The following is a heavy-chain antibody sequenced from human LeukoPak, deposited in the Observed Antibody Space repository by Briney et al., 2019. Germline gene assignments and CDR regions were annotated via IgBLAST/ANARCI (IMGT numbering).Heavy chain of an antibody. CDR1: GFTFSSDG. D-gene: IGHD3-22*01. V-gene: IGHV3-30*18. CDR2: ISYDGSNK. Sequence: PGGSLRLSCAASGFTFSSDGMHWVRQAPGKGLEWVAVISYDGSNKYYADSVKGRFTISRDNSKNTLYLQINSLRVEDTAVYYCAKPRERADSSGYGYVFFDYWGQGTLVTVSS. CDR3: AKPRERADSSGYGYVFFDY. J-gene: IGHJ4*02.